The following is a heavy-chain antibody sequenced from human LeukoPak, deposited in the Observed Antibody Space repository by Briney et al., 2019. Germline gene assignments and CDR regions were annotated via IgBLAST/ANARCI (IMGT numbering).Heavy chain of an antibody. CDR1: GGSISSSSYY. Sequence: SETLSLTCTVSGGSISSSSYYWGWIRQPPGKGLEWIGSIYYSGSTYYNPSLKSRVTISVDTSKNQFSLKLSSVTAADTAVYYCARLRLRYAYSSDYWGQGTLVTVSS. D-gene: IGHD3-9*01. J-gene: IGHJ4*02. V-gene: IGHV4-39*01. CDR2: IYYSGST. CDR3: ARLRLRYAYSSDY.